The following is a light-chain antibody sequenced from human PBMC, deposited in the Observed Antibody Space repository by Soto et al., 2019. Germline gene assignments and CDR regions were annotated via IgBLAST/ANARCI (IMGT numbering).Light chain of an antibody. Sequence: DIQMTQSPSTLSASVGDRVTITCRASQSISSWLAWYQQKPGKAPKLLIYDASSLESGVPSRFSGSGSGTEFTLTISSLQPDDFATYYCQQYNSSPFGQGTKVEIK. CDR2: DAS. CDR3: QQYNSSP. V-gene: IGKV1-5*01. CDR1: QSISSW. J-gene: IGKJ1*01.